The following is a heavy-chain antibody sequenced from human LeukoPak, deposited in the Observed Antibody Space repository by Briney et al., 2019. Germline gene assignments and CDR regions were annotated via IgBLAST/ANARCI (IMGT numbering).Heavy chain of an antibody. CDR3: ARGLEYSSGWYRGSYFDY. J-gene: IGHJ4*02. V-gene: IGHV4-34*01. CDR1: GGSISSYY. CDR2: INHSGST. D-gene: IGHD6-19*01. Sequence: SETLSLTCTVSGGSISSYYWSWIRQPPGKGLEWIGEINHSGSTNYNPSLKSRVTISVDTSKNQFSLKLSSVTAADTAVYYCARGLEYSSGWYRGSYFDYWGQGTLVTVSS.